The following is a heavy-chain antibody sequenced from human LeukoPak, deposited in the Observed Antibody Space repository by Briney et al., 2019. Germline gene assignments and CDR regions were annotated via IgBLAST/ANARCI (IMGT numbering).Heavy chain of an antibody. V-gene: IGHV3-48*01. D-gene: IGHD6-13*01. J-gene: IGHJ4*02. Sequence: GGSLRLSCAASGFTFSSYSMNWVRQAPGKGLEWVSYISSSSSSTIYYADSVKGRFTISRDNAKNSLYLQMSSLRAEDTAVYYCARDGGSSWYFDYWGQGTLVTVSS. CDR1: GFTFSSYS. CDR2: ISSSSSSTI. CDR3: ARDGGSSWYFDY.